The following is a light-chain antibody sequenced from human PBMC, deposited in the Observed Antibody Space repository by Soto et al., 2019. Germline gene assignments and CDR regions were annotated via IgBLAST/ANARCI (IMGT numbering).Light chain of an antibody. CDR1: QGISSY. Sequence: DIQLTQSPSFLSASVGDRVTITCRASQGISSYLAWYQQKPGKAPKLLIYAASTLQSGVPSRFSGSGSGTEFTLTISSLQPEDVATYYCQQLNNYPRTFGPGNKVDIK. CDR2: AAS. CDR3: QQLNNYPRT. V-gene: IGKV1-9*01. J-gene: IGKJ3*01.